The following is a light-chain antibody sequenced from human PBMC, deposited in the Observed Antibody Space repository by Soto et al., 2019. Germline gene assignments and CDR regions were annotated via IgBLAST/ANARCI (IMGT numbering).Light chain of an antibody. CDR2: DAS. CDR1: QSVSSY. Sequence: EIVLTQSPATLSLSPGERATLCCRASQSVSSYLAWYQQKPGQAPRLLIYDASNRATGIPARFSGSGSGTDFTLTISSLEPEDFAVYYCQQRSNWPTLGQGTRLEI. J-gene: IGKJ5*01. V-gene: IGKV3-11*01. CDR3: QQRSNWPT.